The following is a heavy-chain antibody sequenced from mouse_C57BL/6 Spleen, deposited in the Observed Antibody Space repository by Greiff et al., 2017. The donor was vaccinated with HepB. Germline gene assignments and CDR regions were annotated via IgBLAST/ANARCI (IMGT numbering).Heavy chain of an antibody. V-gene: IGHV1-39*01. CDR3: ANLYYYGSSYRTWFAY. CDR2: INPNYGTT. D-gene: IGHD1-1*01. CDR1: GYSFTDYN. J-gene: IGHJ3*01. Sequence: VQLKESGPELVKPGASVKISCKASGYSFTDYNMNWVKQSNGKSLEWIGVINPNYGTTSYNQKFKGKATLTVDQSSSTAYMQLNSLTSEDSAVYYCANLYYYGSSYRTWFAYWGQGTLVTVSA.